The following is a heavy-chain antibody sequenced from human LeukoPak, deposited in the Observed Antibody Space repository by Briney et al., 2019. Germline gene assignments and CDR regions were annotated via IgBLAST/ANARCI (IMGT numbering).Heavy chain of an antibody. CDR3: AREAVDYGSGSHDY. J-gene: IGHJ4*02. Sequence: PSETLSLTCTVSGASIGSFYWSWIRQPAGKGLEWIGRVHSSGSTNYIPSIKSRVTMSVDTSKNQFSLKLNTVTAADTAMYYCAREAVDYGSGSHDYWGQGILVTVSS. CDR2: VHSSGST. V-gene: IGHV4-4*07. D-gene: IGHD3-10*01. CDR1: GASIGSFY.